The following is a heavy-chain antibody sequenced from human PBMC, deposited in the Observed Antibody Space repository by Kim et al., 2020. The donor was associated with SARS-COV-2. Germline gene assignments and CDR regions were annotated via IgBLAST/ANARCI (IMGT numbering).Heavy chain of an antibody. CDR3: ARDPYYFGSGSYRGAFDY. CDR1: GFTFSSYE. J-gene: IGHJ4*02. Sequence: GGSLRLSCAASGFTFSSYEMNWVRQAPGKGLEWVSYISSSGSPIYYADSVKGRFTISRDNAKNSLYLQMNSLRAEDTAVYYCARDPYYFGSGSYRGAFDYWGQGTLVTVSS. CDR2: ISSSGSPI. D-gene: IGHD3-10*01. V-gene: IGHV3-48*03.